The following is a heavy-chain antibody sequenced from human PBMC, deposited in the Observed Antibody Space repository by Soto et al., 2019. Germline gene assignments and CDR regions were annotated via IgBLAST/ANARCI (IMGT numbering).Heavy chain of an antibody. Sequence: VKVSCKASGYTFTSYYMHWVRQAPGQGLEWMGIINPSGGSTSYAQKFQGRVTMTRDTSTSTVYMELSSLRSEDTAVYYCARDRRIVGATIDAFDIWGQGTMVTVSS. CDR3: ARDRRIVGATIDAFDI. CDR2: INPSGGST. CDR1: GYTFTSYY. D-gene: IGHD1-26*01. V-gene: IGHV1-46*01. J-gene: IGHJ3*02.